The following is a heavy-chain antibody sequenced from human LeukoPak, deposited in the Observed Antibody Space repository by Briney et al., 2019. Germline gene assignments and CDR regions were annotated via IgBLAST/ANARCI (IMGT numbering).Heavy chain of an antibody. Sequence: GESLQISCKGSGYSFISYWIGWVRQMPGKGLEWMGIIYPGDSDTRYSPSLQGQVTISADKSISTAYLQWSSLKASDTAMYYCARNFEYCGGDCYDYWGQGTLVTVSS. V-gene: IGHV5-51*01. CDR2: IYPGDSDT. D-gene: IGHD2-21*02. J-gene: IGHJ4*02. CDR1: GYSFISYW. CDR3: ARNFEYCGGDCYDY.